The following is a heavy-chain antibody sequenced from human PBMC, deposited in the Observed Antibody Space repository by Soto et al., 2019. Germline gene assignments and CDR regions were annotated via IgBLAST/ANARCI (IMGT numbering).Heavy chain of an antibody. D-gene: IGHD4-17*01. CDR2: INPNSGGT. CDR1: GYTFTGYY. J-gene: IGHJ6*02. Sequence: ASVKVSCKASGYTFTGYYMHWVRQAPGQGLEWMGWINPNSGGTNYAQKFQGRVTMTRDTSISTAYMELSRLRSDDTAVYYCAAPGTTVTTMDYYYYGMDVWGQGTTVTVSS. CDR3: AAPGTTVTTMDYYYYGMDV. V-gene: IGHV1-2*02.